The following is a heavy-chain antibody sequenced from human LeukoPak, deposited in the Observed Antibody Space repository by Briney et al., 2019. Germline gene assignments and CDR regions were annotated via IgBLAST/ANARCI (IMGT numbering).Heavy chain of an antibody. Sequence: SETLSLTCTVSGGSISSYYWSWIRQPPGKGLEWIGYIYYSGSTNYNPSLKSRVTISVDTSKNQFSLKLSSVTAADTAVYYCARTGVGSYYYYYYYMDVWGKGTTVTVSS. D-gene: IGHD1-14*01. V-gene: IGHV4-59*08. CDR2: IYYSGST. J-gene: IGHJ6*03. CDR3: ARTGVGSYYYYYYYMDV. CDR1: GGSISSYY.